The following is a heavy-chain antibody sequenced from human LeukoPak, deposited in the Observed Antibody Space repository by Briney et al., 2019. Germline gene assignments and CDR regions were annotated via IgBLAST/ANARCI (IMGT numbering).Heavy chain of an antibody. D-gene: IGHD1-26*01. CDR1: GGSFSGYY. CDR2: INHSGST. J-gene: IGHJ5*02. CDR3: ARLGDYRFDP. Sequence: SETLSLTCAVYGGSFSGYYWSWIRQPPGKGLEWIGEINHSGSTNYNPSLKSRVTISVDTSKNLFSLKLTSVTAADTAVYHCARLGDYRFDPWGQGTLVTVSS. V-gene: IGHV4-34*01.